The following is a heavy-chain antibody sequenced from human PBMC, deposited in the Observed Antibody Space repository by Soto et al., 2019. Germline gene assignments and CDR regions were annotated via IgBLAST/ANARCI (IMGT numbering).Heavy chain of an antibody. J-gene: IGHJ4*02. CDR1: GGTFSSYA. CDR2: IIPIFGTA. Sequence: SVKVSCKASGGTFSSYAISWVRQAPGQGLEWMGGIIPIFGTANYAQKFQGRVTITADESTSTAYMELSSLRSEDTAVYYCASASYYYDSGGYYYLDYWGQGTLVTVSS. V-gene: IGHV1-69*13. CDR3: ASASYYYDSGGYYYLDY. D-gene: IGHD3-22*01.